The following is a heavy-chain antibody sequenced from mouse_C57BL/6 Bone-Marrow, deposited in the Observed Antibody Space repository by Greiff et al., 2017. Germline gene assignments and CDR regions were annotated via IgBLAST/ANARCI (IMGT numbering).Heavy chain of an antibody. J-gene: IGHJ3*01. V-gene: IGHV3-6*01. CDR2: ISYDGSN. Sequence: EVKLVESGPGLVKPSQSLSLTCSVTGYSITSGYYWNWIRQFPGNKLEWMGYISYDGSNNYNPSLKNRISITRDTSKNQFFLKLNSVTTEDTATYYCARPDYYGSSYWFAYWGQGTLVTVSA. CDR1: GYSITSGYY. CDR3: ARPDYYGSSYWFAY. D-gene: IGHD1-1*01.